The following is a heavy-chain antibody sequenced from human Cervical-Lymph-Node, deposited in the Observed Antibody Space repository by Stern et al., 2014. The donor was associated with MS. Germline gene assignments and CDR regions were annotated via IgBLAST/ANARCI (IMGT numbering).Heavy chain of an antibody. CDR2: IFPVFGTP. D-gene: IGHD6-13*01. CDR1: GGTFSKFP. V-gene: IGHV1-69*01. J-gene: IGHJ5*02. Sequence: QVQLVQSGAEVTKPGSSVKASCKASGGTFSKFPRSWVRQAPGQGLGWMGGIFPVFGTPTYAQEFRGRVTITADVSTSTVYMELSSLRSDDTAVYYCALSSETSDRWYSLGYDLWGQGTLVTVSS. CDR3: ALSSETSDRWYSLGYDL.